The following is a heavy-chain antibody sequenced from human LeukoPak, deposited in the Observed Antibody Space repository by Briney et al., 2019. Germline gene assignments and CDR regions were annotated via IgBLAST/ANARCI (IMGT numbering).Heavy chain of an antibody. J-gene: IGHJ3*02. CDR2: INWYGGST. CDR3: AKGYSYSAFDI. D-gene: IGHD5-18*01. V-gene: IGHV3-20*04. CDR1: GFTFDDYG. Sequence: PGGSLRLSCAASGFTFDDYGMSWVRQAPGKGLEWVSGINWYGGSTGYADSVKGRFTISRDNSKNTLYLQMNSLRAEDTAVYYCAKGYSYSAFDIWGQGTMVTVSS.